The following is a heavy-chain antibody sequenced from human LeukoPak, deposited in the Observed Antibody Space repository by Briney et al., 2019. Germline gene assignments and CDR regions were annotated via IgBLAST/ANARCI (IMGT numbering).Heavy chain of an antibody. CDR1: GFTFSSYA. J-gene: IGHJ4*02. D-gene: IGHD6-13*01. CDR3: AKDRGYSSSWYHGREDY. Sequence: QPGGSLRLSCAASGFTFSSYAMSWVRQAPGKGLEWVSAISGSGGSTYYADSVKGRFTISRDNSKNTLYLQMNSLRAEDTAVYYCAKDRGYSSSWYHGREDYWGQGTLVTVSS. CDR2: ISGSGGST. V-gene: IGHV3-23*01.